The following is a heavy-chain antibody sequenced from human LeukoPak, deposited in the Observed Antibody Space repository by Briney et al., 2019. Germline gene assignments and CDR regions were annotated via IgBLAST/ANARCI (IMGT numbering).Heavy chain of an antibody. D-gene: IGHD3-10*01. CDR1: GYTFTGYY. J-gene: IGHJ6*03. CDR3: ARVGADYYGSPYYYYYYMDV. Sequence: ASVKVSCKASGYTFTGYYMHWVRQAPGQGLEWMGWINPNSGGTNYAQKFQGRVTMTRDTSISTAYMELSRLRSDDTAVYYCARVGADYYGSPYYYYYYMDVWGKGTTVTISS. V-gene: IGHV1-2*02. CDR2: INPNSGGT.